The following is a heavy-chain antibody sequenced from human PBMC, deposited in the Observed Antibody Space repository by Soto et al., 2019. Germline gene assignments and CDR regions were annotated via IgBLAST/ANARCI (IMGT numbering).Heavy chain of an antibody. J-gene: IGHJ6*02. CDR2: IIPILGIA. CDR1: GGTFSSYS. CDR3: ARGDGSGGVMQLDV. D-gene: IGHD3-16*01. Sequence: QVQLVQSGAEVKKPGSSVKVSCKASGGTFSSYSISWVRQAPGQGLEWMGRIIPILGIATYAQKFQGRVTIAAEKSTSTAYVELSSLRSEDTAVYYCARGDGSGGVMQLDVWGQGTTFTVSS. V-gene: IGHV1-69*02.